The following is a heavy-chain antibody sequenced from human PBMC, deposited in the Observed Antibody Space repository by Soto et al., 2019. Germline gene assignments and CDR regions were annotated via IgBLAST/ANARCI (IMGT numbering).Heavy chain of an antibody. V-gene: IGHV1-69*12. CDR2: IIPIFGTA. Sequence: QVQLVQSGAEVKKPGSSVKVSCTASGGTFSSYAISWVRQAPGQGLEWMGGIIPIFGTANYAQKFQGRVTITADESTSTAYMELSSLRSEDTAVYYCARGAVTTVTRRGYYYYGMDVWGQGTTVTVSS. CDR3: ARGAVTTVTRRGYYYYGMDV. D-gene: IGHD4-17*01. J-gene: IGHJ6*02. CDR1: GGTFSSYA.